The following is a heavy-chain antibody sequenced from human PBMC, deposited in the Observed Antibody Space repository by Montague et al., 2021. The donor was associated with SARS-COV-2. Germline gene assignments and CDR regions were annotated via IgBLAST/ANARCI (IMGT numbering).Heavy chain of an antibody. V-gene: IGHV2-5*02. CDR1: GFSLSTRTVG. J-gene: IGHJ4*02. CDR2: IYWDDDK. D-gene: IGHD6-6*01. Sequence: VKPTQTLTLTCTFSGFSLSTRTVGVGWIRQPPGKALEWLALIYWDDDKRYSPSLKSRLTITKVTSKNQVVLTMTNMGPVDTATYYCAHRLPAVAAFDYWGQGTLVTVSS. CDR3: AHRLPAVAAFDY.